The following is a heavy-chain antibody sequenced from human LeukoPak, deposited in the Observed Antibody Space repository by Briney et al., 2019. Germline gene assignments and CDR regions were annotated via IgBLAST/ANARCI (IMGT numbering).Heavy chain of an antibody. Sequence: GSLRLSCAASGFTFSSYSMNWVRQAPGKGLEWVSSIISSSSYIYYADSVKGRFTISRDNAKNSLYLQMNSLRAEDTAVYYCARGNGDYDFWGQGTLVTGSS. CDR2: IISSSSYI. CDR3: ARGNGDYDF. V-gene: IGHV3-21*01. J-gene: IGHJ4*02. D-gene: IGHD4-17*01. CDR1: GFTFSSYS.